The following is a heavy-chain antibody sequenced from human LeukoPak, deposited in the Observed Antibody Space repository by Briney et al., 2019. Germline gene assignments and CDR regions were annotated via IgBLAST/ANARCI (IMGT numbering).Heavy chain of an antibody. V-gene: IGHV3-23*01. CDR2: ISGSGGST. CDR1: GFTFSSYA. D-gene: IGHD5-12*01. CDR3: AKDPRRGYDARYFDY. Sequence: PGGSLRLSCAASGFTFSSYAMSWVRQAPGKGLEWVSAISGSGGSTYYADSVKGGFTISRDNSKNTLYLQMNSLRAEDTAVYYCAKDPRRGYDARYFDYWGQGTLVTVSS. J-gene: IGHJ4*02.